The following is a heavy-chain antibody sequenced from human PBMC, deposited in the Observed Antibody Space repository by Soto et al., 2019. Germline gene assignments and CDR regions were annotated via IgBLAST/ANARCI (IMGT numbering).Heavy chain of an antibody. D-gene: IGHD2-2*01. CDR1: GGTFSNYA. Sequence: QVQVVQSGAEVKTPGSSVKVSCKASGGTFSNYAISWVRQAPGHGLEWVGGIIPLTETPVYAQTVQGRLTITADEITSAAYMELRSQRSDDTAVYYCAIGSRTSSTCDFWGQGTLVTVSS. CDR2: IIPLTETP. V-gene: IGHV1-69*01. J-gene: IGHJ4*02. CDR3: AIGSRTSSTCDF.